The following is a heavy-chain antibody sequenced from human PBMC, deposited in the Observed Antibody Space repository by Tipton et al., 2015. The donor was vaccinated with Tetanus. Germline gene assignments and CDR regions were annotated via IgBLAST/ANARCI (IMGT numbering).Heavy chain of an antibody. CDR3: ARANYDFPKKGPFDS. D-gene: IGHD3-3*01. V-gene: IGHV4-61*08. CDR1: GGSLRSGDSN. J-gene: IGHJ4*02. CDR2: VSSSGAT. Sequence: GLVKPSETLSLTCGVSGGSLRSGDSNWSWIRQPPGKGLEWLAYVSSSGATNSNYSLKSRITISQDTSNNQFSLKLTSVTAADTAVYYCARANYDFPKKGPFDSWGQGTLVIVSS.